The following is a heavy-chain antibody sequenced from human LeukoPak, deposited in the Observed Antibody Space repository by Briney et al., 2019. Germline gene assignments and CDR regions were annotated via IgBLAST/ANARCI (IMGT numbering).Heavy chain of an antibody. Sequence: GGSLRLSCAASGFTFTDFYMTWIRQAPGKGLQWVAYISDSGTTVDHADSVKGRFSISRDNTENSLYLQMNSLRVEDTGFYYCARDVGADFWGQGTLVTVSS. CDR1: GFTFTDFY. J-gene: IGHJ4*02. D-gene: IGHD1-26*01. V-gene: IGHV3-11*04. CDR3: ARDVGADF. CDR2: ISDSGTTV.